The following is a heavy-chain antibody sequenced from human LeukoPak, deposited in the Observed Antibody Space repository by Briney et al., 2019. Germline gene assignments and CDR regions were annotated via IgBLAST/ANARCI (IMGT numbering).Heavy chain of an antibody. CDR2: IRSKAYGGTT. J-gene: IGHJ4*02. CDR3: TRVSLVAASVFFDY. D-gene: IGHD2-15*01. Sequence: GGSLRLSCTSSGFTFGDYAMSWVRQAPGKGLEWVSFIRSKAYGGTTEYAASVKGRFTISSDDSKSIAYLQMNSLKTEDTAVYYCTRVSLVAASVFFDYWGQGSLVTVSS. CDR1: GFTFGDYA. V-gene: IGHV3-49*04.